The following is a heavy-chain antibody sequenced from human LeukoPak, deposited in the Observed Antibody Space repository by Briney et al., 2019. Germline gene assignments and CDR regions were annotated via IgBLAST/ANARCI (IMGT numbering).Heavy chain of an antibody. Sequence: KPSETLSLTCTVSGGSISFYYRSWIRQPPGKGLEWIGYIYYSGTSNYNPSLKSRVTISVDTSKNQFSLKLSSVTAADTAVYYCARRHSSGWSFDLWGRGTLVTVSS. V-gene: IGHV4-59*08. D-gene: IGHD6-19*01. CDR3: ARRHSSGWSFDL. CDR2: IYYSGTS. J-gene: IGHJ2*01. CDR1: GGSISFYY.